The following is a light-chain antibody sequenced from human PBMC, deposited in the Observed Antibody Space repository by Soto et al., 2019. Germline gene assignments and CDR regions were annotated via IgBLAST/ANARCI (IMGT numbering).Light chain of an antibody. CDR2: EVS. CDR3: SSYTSSSTLGV. CDR1: SSDVGGYNY. V-gene: IGLV2-14*01. Sequence: QSALAQPASVSGSPGQSITISCTGTSSDVGGYNYVSWYQQHPGKAPKLMIYEVSNRPSGVSNRFSGSKSGNTASLTISGLQAEDEADYYRSSYTSSSTLGVFETGTKVTVL. J-gene: IGLJ1*01.